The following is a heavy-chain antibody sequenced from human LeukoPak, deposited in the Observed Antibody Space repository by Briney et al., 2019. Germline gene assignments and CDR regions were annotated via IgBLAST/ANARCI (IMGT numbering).Heavy chain of an antibody. D-gene: IGHD3-16*01. CDR2: LRGNGDT. J-gene: IGHJ4*02. CDR1: GFTFSSYA. CDR3: AKASWVSSADAVL. Sequence: GGSLRLSCAASGFTFSSYAMSWVREAPARGLEWVSSLRGNGDTFYADSVKGRFTLSRDESRNTVYLRLNNLRVEDTAVYYCAKASWVSSADAVLWGPGTVVTVSS. V-gene: IGHV3-23*01.